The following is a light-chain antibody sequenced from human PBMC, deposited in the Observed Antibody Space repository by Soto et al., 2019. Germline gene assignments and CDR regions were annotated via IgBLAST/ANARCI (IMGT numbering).Light chain of an antibody. CDR3: QQYGRSPT. Sequence: DIVLTQSPGTLSLTPGERATLSCRASQSVRGTSLAWYQQKPGQAPRLLIYDASSRATGIPDRFSGSGSATDFTLTISRLESEDFAVYYCQQYGRSPTFGQGTRLEIK. CDR2: DAS. J-gene: IGKJ5*01. V-gene: IGKV3-20*01. CDR1: QSVRGTS.